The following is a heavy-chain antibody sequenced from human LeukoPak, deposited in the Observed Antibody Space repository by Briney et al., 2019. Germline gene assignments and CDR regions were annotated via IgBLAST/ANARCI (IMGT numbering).Heavy chain of an antibody. J-gene: IGHJ4*02. CDR3: ARLGISMVRGLIIGYYFNS. D-gene: IGHD3-10*01. V-gene: IGHV4-39*07. CDR2: IYYSGST. CDR1: GGSISSSSYY. Sequence: PSETLSLTCTVSGGSISSSSYYWGWIRQPPGKGLEWIGSIYYSGSTYYNPSLKSRVTISVDTSKNQFSLKLSSVTAADTAVYYCARLGISMVRGLIIGYYFNSWGQGTLVTVSS.